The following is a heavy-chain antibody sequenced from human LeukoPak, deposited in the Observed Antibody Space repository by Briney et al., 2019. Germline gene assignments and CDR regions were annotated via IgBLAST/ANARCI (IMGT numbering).Heavy chain of an antibody. J-gene: IGHJ3*02. CDR1: GFTFSSYA. Sequence: PGGSLRLSCAASGFTFSSYAMHWVRQAPGKGLEWVAVISYDGSNKYYADSVKGRFTISRDNSKNTLYLQMNSLRAEDTAVYYCARDRLRDGYGRGAFEIWGQGTMVTVSS. D-gene: IGHD5-24*01. CDR2: ISYDGSNK. V-gene: IGHV3-30*04. CDR3: ARDRLRDGYGRGAFEI.